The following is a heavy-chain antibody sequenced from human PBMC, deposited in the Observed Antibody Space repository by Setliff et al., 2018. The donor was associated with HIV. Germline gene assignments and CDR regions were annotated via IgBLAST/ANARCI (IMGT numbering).Heavy chain of an antibody. CDR1: GGAISSSSYY. V-gene: IGHV4-39*01. J-gene: IGHJ4*02. D-gene: IGHD3-10*01. CDR3: VRQGLTMNRGVPAPILYYFDY. Sequence: SETLSLTCNVSGGAISSSSYYWFWIRQPPGKGLEWIGSIFYSGTTYNNPSLKSRVTFSADTSKNQFSLNLNSVTATDTAVYYCVRQGLTMNRGVPAPILYYFDYWGQGILVTVSS. CDR2: IFYSGTT.